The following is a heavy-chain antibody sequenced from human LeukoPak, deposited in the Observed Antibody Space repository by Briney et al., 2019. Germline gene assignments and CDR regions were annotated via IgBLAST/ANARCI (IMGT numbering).Heavy chain of an antibody. J-gene: IGHJ5*02. CDR2: IYYSGST. CDR3: ARLTRGFDP. CDR1: GVSISSYY. D-gene: IGHD2-2*01. V-gene: IGHV4-39*07. Sequence: PSETLSHTCTVSGVSISSYYWTWIRQPPGKGLEWIGSIYYSGSTYYNPSLKSRVTISVDTSKNQFSLKLSSVTAADTAVYYCARLTRGFDPWGQGTLVTVSS.